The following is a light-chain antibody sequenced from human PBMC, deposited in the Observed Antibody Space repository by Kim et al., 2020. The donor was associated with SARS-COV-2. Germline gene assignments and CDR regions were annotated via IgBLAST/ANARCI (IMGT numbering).Light chain of an antibody. V-gene: IGKV1-5*01. CDR3: QQYNTYPYT. Sequence: DIHMTQSPSTLSASIGDRVNITCRASQSVTNWLAWYQQKPGKAPKTLIYDASTLESGVPSRFSGGGSGTEFTLTISSLQLDDFATYYCQQYNTYPYTFGQGTKLEI. CDR2: DAS. CDR1: QSVTNW. J-gene: IGKJ2*01.